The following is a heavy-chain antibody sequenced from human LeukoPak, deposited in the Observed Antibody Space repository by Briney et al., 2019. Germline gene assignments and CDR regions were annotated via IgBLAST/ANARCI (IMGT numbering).Heavy chain of an antibody. J-gene: IGHJ4*02. Sequence: GKSLRLSCAASGFTFNVYGMHWVRQAPGKGLEWLAFISFGASNTYYADSVKGRFTISRDNSKYTVNLQMSSLSADDMAVYFCARATSYYDNSASGYWGQGTLVTVSS. CDR3: ARATSYYDNSASGY. D-gene: IGHD3-16*01. CDR2: ISFGASNT. V-gene: IGHV3-30*03. CDR1: GFTFNVYG.